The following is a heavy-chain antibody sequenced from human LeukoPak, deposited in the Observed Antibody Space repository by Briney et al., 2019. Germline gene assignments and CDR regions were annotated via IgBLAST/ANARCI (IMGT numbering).Heavy chain of an antibody. Sequence: GGSLRLSCAASGFTFSSYAMSWVRQAPGKGLEWVSTISGSGGTTYYADSVKGRFTISRDNSKNTLYLQMNSLRAEDTAVYYCAKDTLMVKWGAFDIWGQGTMVTVSS. V-gene: IGHV3-23*01. D-gene: IGHD5-18*01. CDR2: ISGSGGTT. J-gene: IGHJ3*02. CDR1: GFTFSSYA. CDR3: AKDTLMVKWGAFDI.